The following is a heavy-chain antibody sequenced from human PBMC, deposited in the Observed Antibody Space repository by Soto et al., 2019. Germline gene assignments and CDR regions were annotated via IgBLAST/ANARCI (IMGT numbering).Heavy chain of an antibody. D-gene: IGHD4-17*01. CDR3: ARDPSYGDYSYYGMDV. J-gene: IGHJ6*02. CDR2: IYYSGNT. V-gene: IGHV4-31*03. CDR1: GASINGGGYY. Sequence: QVPLQESGPGLVKPSQTLSLTCTVSGASINGGGYYWSWIRQHPGKGLEWIGSIYYSGNTYYSPSLKSRVTLSVDTSKNHFSLRLTSVTAADTAVYYCARDPSYGDYSYYGMDVWGQGTTVTVSS.